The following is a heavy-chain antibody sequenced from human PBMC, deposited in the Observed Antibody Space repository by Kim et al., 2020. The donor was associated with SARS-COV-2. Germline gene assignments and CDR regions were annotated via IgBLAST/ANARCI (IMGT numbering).Heavy chain of an antibody. CDR2: ISSSGGTT. CDR1: GFTFDNYA. D-gene: IGHD3-3*01. J-gene: IGHJ4*02. Sequence: GGSLRLSCAASGFTFDNYAMSWVRQAPGKGLEWVSAISSSGGTTHYADSVKGRFTISRDNSKNTLYLQMHSLRVEDTALYYCAKGDMIFGVVVSSFFPFDYWGQGTLVTVSS. V-gene: IGHV3-23*01. CDR3: AKGDMIFGVVVSSFFPFDY.